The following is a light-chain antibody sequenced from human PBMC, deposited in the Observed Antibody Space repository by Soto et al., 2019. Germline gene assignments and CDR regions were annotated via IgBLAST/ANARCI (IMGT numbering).Light chain of an antibody. V-gene: IGKV3D-7*01. CDR3: QQDYNVAWP. CDR1: QSVSSSY. CDR2: GAS. Sequence: PGERVTLSCRASQSVSSSYLTWYQQKPGQAPRLLIYGASTRATSIPARFSGSGSGTDFTLTISSLQPEDVAVYYCQQDYNVAWPFGQGTKVDIK. J-gene: IGKJ1*01.